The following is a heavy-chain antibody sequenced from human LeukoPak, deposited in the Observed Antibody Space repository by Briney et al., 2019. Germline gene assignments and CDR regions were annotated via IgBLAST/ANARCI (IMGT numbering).Heavy chain of an antibody. CDR2: ISASGGST. J-gene: IGHJ1*01. CDR1: GCTFSSYA. CDR3: AKFSTVVTAAEYFQH. D-gene: IGHD4-23*01. Sequence: GGSLRLSCAASGCTFSSYAMSWVRQAPGKGLEWVSAISASGGSTYYADSVKGRFTISRDNSKNTLYLQMNSLRAEDTAVYYCAKFSTVVTAAEYFQHWGQGTLVTVSS. V-gene: IGHV3-23*01.